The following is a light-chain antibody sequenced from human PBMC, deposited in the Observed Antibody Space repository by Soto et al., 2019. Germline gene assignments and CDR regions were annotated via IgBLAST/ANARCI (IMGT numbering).Light chain of an antibody. J-gene: IGKJ5*01. CDR1: QSIGYN. Sequence: EIVMTQSPATLSVSPGERATLSCRASQSIGYNLGWYQQKPGQAPRLLIYGASTRATGIPARFSGSGSGTEFTLTITSLQSEDSAVYYCQQYNTWTLISFGQGTRLEIK. V-gene: IGKV3-15*01. CDR3: QQYNTWTLIS. CDR2: GAS.